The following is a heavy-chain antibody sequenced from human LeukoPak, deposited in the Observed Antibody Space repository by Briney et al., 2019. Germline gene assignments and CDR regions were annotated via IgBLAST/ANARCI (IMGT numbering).Heavy chain of an antibody. D-gene: IGHD3-10*01. J-gene: IGHJ5*02. V-gene: IGHV1-18*04. CDR2: ISAYNGNT. CDR3: ARDIPTITMVRGVIPTDWFDP. CDR1: GYTFTKYY. Sequence: GASVKVSCKASGYTFTKYYIHWVRQAPGQGLEWMGWISAYNGNTNYAQKLQGRVTMTTDTSTSTAYMELRSLRSDDTAVYYCARDIPTITMVRGVIPTDWFDPWCQGTLVTVSS.